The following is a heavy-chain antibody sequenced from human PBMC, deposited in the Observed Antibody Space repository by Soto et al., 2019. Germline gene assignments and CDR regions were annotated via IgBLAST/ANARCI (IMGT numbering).Heavy chain of an antibody. Sequence: GGSLRLSCAASGFTFSSYAMHWVRQAPGKGLEWVAVISYDGSNKYYADSVKGRFTISRDNSKNTLYLQMNSLRAEDTAVYYCARGGYGSGSLYYYYYGMDVWGQGTTVTVSS. CDR1: GFTFSSYA. V-gene: IGHV3-30-3*01. J-gene: IGHJ6*02. CDR2: ISYDGSNK. CDR3: ARGGYGSGSLYYYYYGMDV. D-gene: IGHD3-10*01.